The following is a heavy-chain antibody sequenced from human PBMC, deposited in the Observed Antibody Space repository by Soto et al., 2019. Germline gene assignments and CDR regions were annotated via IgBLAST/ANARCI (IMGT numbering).Heavy chain of an antibody. CDR2: ISAYNGNT. CDR1: GYTFTSYG. D-gene: IGHD2-2*03. J-gene: IGHJ4*02. V-gene: IGHV1-18*01. CDR3: VRDGYCSSTSCSLFDY. Sequence: ASVKVSCKASGYTFTSYGISWVRQAPGQGLEWMGWISAYNGNTNYAQKLQGRVTMTTDTSTSTAYMELRSLRSDDTAVYYCVRDGYCSSTSCSLFDYWGQGTLVTVS.